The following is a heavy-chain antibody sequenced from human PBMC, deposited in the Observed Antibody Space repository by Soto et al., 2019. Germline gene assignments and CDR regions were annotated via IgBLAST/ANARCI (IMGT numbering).Heavy chain of an antibody. D-gene: IGHD6-6*01. Sequence: QVQLQESGPGLVKPSETLSLTCTVSGGSVSSGSYYWSWIRQPPGKGLEWIGYIYYSGSTNYNPPLKSRVTISVDTSKNQFSLKLSSVTAADTAVYYCARDLIAARQGGMDVWGQGTTVTVSS. V-gene: IGHV4-61*01. CDR1: GGSVSSGSYY. J-gene: IGHJ6*02. CDR3: ARDLIAARQGGMDV. CDR2: IYYSGST.